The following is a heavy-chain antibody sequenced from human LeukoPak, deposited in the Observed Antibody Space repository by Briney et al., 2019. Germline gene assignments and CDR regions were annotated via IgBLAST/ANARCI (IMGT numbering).Heavy chain of an antibody. J-gene: IGHJ4*02. CDR3: ARGGSSGPQGYFDY. CDR1: GFTVSSNY. CDR2: IYSGGST. Sequence: GGSLRLSCAASGFTVSSNYMSWVRQAPGKGLEWVSVIYSGGSTYYADSVKGRFTISRDNSKNTLYLQMNSLRAEDTALYYCARGGSSGPQGYFDYWGQGTLVTVSS. D-gene: IGHD6-19*01. V-gene: IGHV3-53*01.